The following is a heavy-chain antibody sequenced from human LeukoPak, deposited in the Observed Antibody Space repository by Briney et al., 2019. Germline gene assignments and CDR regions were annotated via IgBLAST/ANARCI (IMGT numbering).Heavy chain of an antibody. CDR1: GFTFSSYG. Sequence: GGSLRLSCAASGFTFSSYGMHWVRQAPGKGLEWVAFIRYDESNKYYADSVKGRFTISRDNSKNTLYLQMNSLRAEDTAVYYCAELGITMIGGVWGKGTTVTISS. V-gene: IGHV3-30*02. J-gene: IGHJ6*04. D-gene: IGHD3-10*02. CDR3: AELGITMIGGV. CDR2: IRYDESNK.